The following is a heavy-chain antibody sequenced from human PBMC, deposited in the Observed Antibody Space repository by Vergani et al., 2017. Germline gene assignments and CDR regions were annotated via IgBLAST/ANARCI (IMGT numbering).Heavy chain of an antibody. CDR1: GFTFSDYY. CDR3: ARGVYCSGSRLDY. CDR2: ISSSSSYT. V-gene: IGHV3-11*06. Sequence: VQLVESGGGLVKPGGSLRLSCAASGFTFSDYYMSWIRQAPGKGLEWVSYISSSSSYTNYADSVKGRFTISRDNAKNSMYLQMNSLRAEDTAVYYCARGVYCSGSRLDYWGQGTLVTVSS. J-gene: IGHJ4*02. D-gene: IGHD3-10*01.